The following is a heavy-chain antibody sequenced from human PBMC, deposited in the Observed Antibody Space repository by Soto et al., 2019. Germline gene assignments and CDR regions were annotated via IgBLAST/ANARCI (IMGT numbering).Heavy chain of an antibody. Sequence: SVKVSCKASGGTFSSYAISWVRQAPGQGLEWMGGIIPIFGTANYAQKFQGRVTITADESTSTAYMELSSLRSEDTAVYYCARDDIAVAGRRWFDPWGQGTLVTVSS. D-gene: IGHD6-19*01. CDR2: IIPIFGTA. CDR1: GGTFSSYA. V-gene: IGHV1-69*13. CDR3: ARDDIAVAGRRWFDP. J-gene: IGHJ5*02.